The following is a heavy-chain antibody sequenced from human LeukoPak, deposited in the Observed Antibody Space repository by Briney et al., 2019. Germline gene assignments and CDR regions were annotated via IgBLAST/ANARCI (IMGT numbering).Heavy chain of an antibody. CDR1: GFTFTNYA. V-gene: IGHV3-23*01. Sequence: PGGSLRLSCAASGFTFTNYAMSWVRQGPGEGLEWVSAITSSGGDSYCADSVKGRFTISKDSSKNTLYLQMNSLRAEDTAVYYCAKADSGDYAFDSWGQGTLVAVSS. CDR2: ITSSGGDS. CDR3: AKADSGDYAFDS. D-gene: IGHD4-17*01. J-gene: IGHJ4*02.